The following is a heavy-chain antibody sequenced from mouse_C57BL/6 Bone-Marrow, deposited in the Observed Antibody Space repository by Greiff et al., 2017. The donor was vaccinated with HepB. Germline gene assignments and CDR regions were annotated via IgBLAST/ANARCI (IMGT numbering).Heavy chain of an antibody. D-gene: IGHD1-1*01. CDR2: IYPGDGVT. V-gene: IGHV1-80*01. CDR1: GYAFSSYW. CDR3: ARSEYYGSSRDLDFEG. J-gene: IGHJ1*03. Sequence: QVQLKESGAELVKPGASVKISCKASGYAFSSYWMHWVKQRPGKGLEWIGQIYPGDGVTTYNGKFKGKATLTADKSSSTAYMQLSSLTSEDSAVYFCARSEYYGSSRDLDFEGWGTGTTVTVSS.